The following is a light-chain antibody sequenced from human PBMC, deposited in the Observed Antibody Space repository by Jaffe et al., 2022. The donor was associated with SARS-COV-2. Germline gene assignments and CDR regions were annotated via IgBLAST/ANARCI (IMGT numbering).Light chain of an antibody. CDR1: QDIGNY. CDR3: QQYDSDPLT. CDR2: GAS. V-gene: IGKV1-16*01. J-gene: IGKJ4*01. Sequence: IQMTQSPSSLSASVGDRVTITCRASQDIGNYLAWFQQKPGKAPKLLMFGASVLQKGVPSRISGSGFRTDFTLTISSVQPEDFATYYCQQYDSDPLTFGGGTRVEI.